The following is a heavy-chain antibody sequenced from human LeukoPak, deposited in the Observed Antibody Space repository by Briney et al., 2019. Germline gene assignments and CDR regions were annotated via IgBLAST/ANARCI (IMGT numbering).Heavy chain of an antibody. CDR2: IYYSGST. J-gene: IGHJ3*02. Sequence: SETLSLTCTVSGGSISSSSYYWGWIRQPPGKGLEWIGSIYYSGSTYYNPSLKSRVTISVDTSKNQFSLKLSSVTAADTAVYYCPRRSTYYDFWCGSTLGAFDIWGQGTMVTVSS. CDR3: PRRSTYYDFWCGSTLGAFDI. CDR1: GGSISSSSYY. D-gene: IGHD3-3*01. V-gene: IGHV4-39*01.